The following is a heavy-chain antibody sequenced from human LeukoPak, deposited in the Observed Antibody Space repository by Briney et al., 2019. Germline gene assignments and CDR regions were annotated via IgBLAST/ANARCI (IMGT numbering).Heavy chain of an antibody. CDR3: ARDHVMVYAIDDY. CDR2: IKQDGSEK. D-gene: IGHD2-8*01. V-gene: IGHV3-7*01. Sequence: PGGSLRLSCAASGFIFSRYWMSWVRQAPGKGLEWVANIKQDGSEKYYVDSVKGRFTISRDNAKNSLFLQMNSLRAEDTAVYYCARDHVMVYAIDDYWGQGTLVTVSS. CDR1: GFIFSRYW. J-gene: IGHJ4*02.